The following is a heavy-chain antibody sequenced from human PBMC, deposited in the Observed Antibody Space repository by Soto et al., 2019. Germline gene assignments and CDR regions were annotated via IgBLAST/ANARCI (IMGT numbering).Heavy chain of an antibody. V-gene: IGHV1-8*01. D-gene: IGHD6-25*01. CDR1: GYTFTNYN. J-gene: IGHJ6*03. CDR2: MNPNTGNT. CDR3: AREAASDPSFYYHYMDV. Sequence: QEQLVQSGAEVKKPGAPVKVSYKASGYTFTNYNINWVRQATGQGLEWMGWMNPNTGNTGYAEKFQGRVTMTRNSSINTAYMELSGLRSDDTAVYYCAREAASDPSFYYHYMDVWGKGTTVTVSS.